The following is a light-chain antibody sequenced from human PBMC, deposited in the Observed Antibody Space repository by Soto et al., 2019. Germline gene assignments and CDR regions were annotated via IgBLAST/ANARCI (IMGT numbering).Light chain of an antibody. J-gene: IGLJ1*01. Sequence: SVLTQPASVSGSSGQSITISRTGTSRDVGGYNYVSWYKQHQGKVPKLMIYEVSNRPSAVSNRSSGSKSGNTASLTISGLQAEDEADYYCRSYTSSSTLYVVGTGTKVTV. CDR3: RSYTSSSTLYV. CDR1: SRDVGGYNY. CDR2: EVS. V-gene: IGLV2-14*01.